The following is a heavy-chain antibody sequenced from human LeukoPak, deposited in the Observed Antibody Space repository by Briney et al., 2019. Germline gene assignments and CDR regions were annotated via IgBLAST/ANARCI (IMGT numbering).Heavy chain of an antibody. V-gene: IGHV1-2*02. J-gene: IGHJ4*02. CDR1: GYTFTGYY. CDR2: IKPNGGGA. CDR3: ARDPDYGSGSYHFYYFDH. Sequence: ASVTVSCKASGYTFTGYYMHWVRQAPGQGLEWMGWIKPNGGGANFAQKFQGRVTMTRDTSISTAYMELSRLRSDDTAVYYCARDPDYGSGSYHFYYFDHWGQGTLVTVSS. D-gene: IGHD3-10*01.